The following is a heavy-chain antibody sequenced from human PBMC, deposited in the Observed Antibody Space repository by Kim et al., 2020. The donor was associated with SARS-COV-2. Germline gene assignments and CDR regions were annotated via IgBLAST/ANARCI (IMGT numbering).Heavy chain of an antibody. Sequence: YYADSVEGRFTTSRENSQNTLYLQMNSLRAEDPAVYYCGTSSSPDDAFDIWGQGTMVTVSS. CDR3: GTSSSPDDAFDI. J-gene: IGHJ3*02. V-gene: IGHV3-33*01. D-gene: IGHD6-6*01.